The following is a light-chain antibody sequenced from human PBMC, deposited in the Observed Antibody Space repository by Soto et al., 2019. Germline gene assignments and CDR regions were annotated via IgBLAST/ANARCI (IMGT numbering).Light chain of an antibody. J-gene: IGKJ2*01. CDR3: QQYNKWPRT. Sequence: IVMTQSPATLSVSPGERATLSCRASQSVSSNLGWYQQKPGQAPRLLIYGASTRATGIPARFSGSGSGTEFTLTISSLQSEDFAVYYCQQYNKWPRTFGQGTKLEIK. CDR1: QSVSSN. CDR2: GAS. V-gene: IGKV3-15*01.